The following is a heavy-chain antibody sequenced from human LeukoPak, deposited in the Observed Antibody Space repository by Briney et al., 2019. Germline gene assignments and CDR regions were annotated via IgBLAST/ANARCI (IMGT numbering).Heavy chain of an antibody. V-gene: IGHV3-74*01. CDR1: GFTFSSYW. J-gene: IGHJ4*02. Sequence: GGSLRLSCAASGFTFSSYWMHWVRQAPGKGLVWVSRINSDGGSTSYADSVKGRFTISRDNAKNTLYLQMNSLRAEDTAVYYCAREVGDGSGSYHFDYWGQGTLVTVSS. D-gene: IGHD3-10*01. CDR3: AREVGDGSGSYHFDY. CDR2: INSDGGST.